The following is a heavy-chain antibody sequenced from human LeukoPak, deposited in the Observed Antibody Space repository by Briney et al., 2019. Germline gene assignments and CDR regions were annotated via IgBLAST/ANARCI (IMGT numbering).Heavy chain of an antibody. Sequence: PGGSLRLFCAASGFTFSSYAMSWVRQAPGKGLEWVSRLGGSGGRTYYTDSVKGRFTISTDNSKNTLYLQMNSLRAEDTAVYYCAKRLRNGYNYGYPDYWGQGILVTVSS. J-gene: IGHJ4*02. D-gene: IGHD5-18*01. CDR3: AKRLRNGYNYGYPDY. CDR1: GFTFSSYA. CDR2: LGGSGGRT. V-gene: IGHV3-23*01.